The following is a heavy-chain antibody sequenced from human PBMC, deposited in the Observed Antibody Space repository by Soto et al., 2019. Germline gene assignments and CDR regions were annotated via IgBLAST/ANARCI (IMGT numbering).Heavy chain of an antibody. CDR1: GFTFSSYA. CDR2: ISSNGGST. Sequence: GGSLRLSCAASGFTFSSYAMHWVRQAPGKGLEYVSAISSNGGSTYYANSVKGRFTISRDNSKNTLYLQMGSLRAEDMAVYYCAREREGHGSGSYEGRNFDYWGQGTLVTVSS. V-gene: IGHV3-64*01. CDR3: AREREGHGSGSYEGRNFDY. D-gene: IGHD3-10*01. J-gene: IGHJ4*02.